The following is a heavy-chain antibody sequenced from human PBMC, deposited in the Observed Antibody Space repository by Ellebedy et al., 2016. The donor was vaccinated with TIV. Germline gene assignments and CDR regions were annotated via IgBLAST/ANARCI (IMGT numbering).Heavy chain of an antibody. CDR3: ARVGSLSWFDP. CDR2: VYYSGST. V-gene: IGHV4-39*07. Sequence: MPSETLSLTCNVSGDSITSGGFFWDWLRQPPGQGLEWIGSVYYSGSTFYNPSLRSRVTISIDASKNQFSLKLSSVTAADTAVYYCARVGSLSWFDPWGRGIPVTVSS. J-gene: IGHJ5*02. CDR1: GDSITSGGFF. D-gene: IGHD3-16*01.